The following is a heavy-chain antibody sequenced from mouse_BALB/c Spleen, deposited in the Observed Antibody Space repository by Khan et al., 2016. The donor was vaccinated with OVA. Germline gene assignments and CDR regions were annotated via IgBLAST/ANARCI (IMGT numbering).Heavy chain of an antibody. CDR1: GYSFTSYY. V-gene: IGHV1S135*01. Sequence: EVQLQQSGPELMKPGASVKISCKASGYSFTSYYIHWIMQSHGKSLEWIGYIDPFSGGITYNQKFKGKATLTVDKSSSTANIYFSNLTSEDSAVYYRTRKGYGAWFTYWGQGTLVTVSA. CDR3: TRKGYGAWFTY. J-gene: IGHJ3*01. D-gene: IGHD2-2*01. CDR2: IDPFSGGI.